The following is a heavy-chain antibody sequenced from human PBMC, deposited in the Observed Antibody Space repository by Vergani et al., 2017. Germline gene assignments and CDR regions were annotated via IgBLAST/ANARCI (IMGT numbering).Heavy chain of an antibody. CDR2: ISSSSSYI. V-gene: IGHV3-21*06. J-gene: IGHJ2*01. CDR1: GFTFSSYS. CDR3: VSLPRGPWNFDL. Sequence: EVQLVESGGGLVKRGGFLRLSCAASGFTFSSYSMNWVRQSPGKGLEWVSSISSSSSYIHYSDSLKGRFTISRDNTKNSLSLQMSGLRVEDTAVYYCVSLPRGPWNFDLWGRGTLITVSS.